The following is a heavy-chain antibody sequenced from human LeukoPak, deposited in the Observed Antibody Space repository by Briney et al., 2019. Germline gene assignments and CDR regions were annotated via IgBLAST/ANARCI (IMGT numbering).Heavy chain of an antibody. CDR2: ISPSGGIT. J-gene: IGHJ1*01. Sequence: GGSLRLSCAASGFTFSSHGMNWVRQAPGKGLEWVSGISPSGGITYYADSVKGRFTISRDNSKNTVSLQMNSLRGDDTAVYYCAKDDAWGRYKDWGQGTLVTVSS. CDR1: GFTFSSHG. CDR3: AKDDAWGRYKD. D-gene: IGHD3-16*01. V-gene: IGHV3-23*01.